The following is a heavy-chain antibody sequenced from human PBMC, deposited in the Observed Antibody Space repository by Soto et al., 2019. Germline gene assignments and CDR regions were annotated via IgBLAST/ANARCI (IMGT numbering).Heavy chain of an antibody. V-gene: IGHV1-18*04. Sequence: QIQLVQSAAEVKKPGASVKVSCKTSGYTFVSYGISWVRQAPGQGLEWMGWISPYNGNTNFAQRFRGRVTLTTDTSTDIVYMHLWSLKSDDTAVYYCARDQNFFDSSGYYDPWGQGTLITVSS. J-gene: IGHJ5*02. D-gene: IGHD3-22*01. CDR2: ISPYNGNT. CDR1: GYTFVSYG. CDR3: ARDQNFFDSSGYYDP.